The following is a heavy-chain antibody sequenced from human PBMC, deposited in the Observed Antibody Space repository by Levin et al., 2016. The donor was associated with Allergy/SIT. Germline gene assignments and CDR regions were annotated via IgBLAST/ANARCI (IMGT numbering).Heavy chain of an antibody. Sequence: WVRQAPGQGLEWMGWISAYNGNTKYAQKLQGRVTMTTDTSTSTAYMELRSLRSDDTAVYYCARDDSYSSTPAFDYWGQGTLVTVSS. J-gene: IGHJ4*02. V-gene: IGHV1-18*01. D-gene: IGHD6-13*01. CDR3: ARDDSYSSTPAFDY. CDR2: ISAYNGNT.